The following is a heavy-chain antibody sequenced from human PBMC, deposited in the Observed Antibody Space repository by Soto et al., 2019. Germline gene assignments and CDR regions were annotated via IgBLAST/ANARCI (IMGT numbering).Heavy chain of an antibody. Sequence: GGSLRLSCAASGFTFSSYGMHWVRQAPGKGLEWVAVIWYDGSNKYYADSVKGRFTIARDNSKNTLYLQMNSLRAEDPPVYYCARVRARRPTPPCYYGLCVCRQGRRFGVSS. J-gene: IGHJ6*01. CDR1: GFTFSSYG. CDR2: IWYDGSNK. CDR3: ARVRARRPTPPCYYGLCV. D-gene: IGHD3-10*01. V-gene: IGHV3-33*01.